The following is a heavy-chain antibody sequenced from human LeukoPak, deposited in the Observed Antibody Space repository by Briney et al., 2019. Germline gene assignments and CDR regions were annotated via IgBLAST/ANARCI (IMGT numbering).Heavy chain of an antibody. Sequence: GGSLRLSCAASGVTVSSNYMSWVRQAPGKGLEWVSVIYSGGNTYYADSVKGRFTISRDNSKNTLYLQMNSLRAEDTAVYYCARGGNWNHAGFFDYWGQGTLVTVSS. J-gene: IGHJ4*02. CDR2: IYSGGNT. V-gene: IGHV3-53*01. CDR1: GVTVSSNY. D-gene: IGHD1-14*01. CDR3: ARGGNWNHAGFFDY.